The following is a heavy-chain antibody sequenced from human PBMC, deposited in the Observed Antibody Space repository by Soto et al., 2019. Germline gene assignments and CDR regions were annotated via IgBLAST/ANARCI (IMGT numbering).Heavy chain of an antibody. J-gene: IGHJ5*02. V-gene: IGHV1-69*12. Sequence: QVQLVQSGAEVKKPGSSVKVSCKASGGTFSSYAISWVRQAPGQGLEWMGGIIPIFGTANYAQKFQGRVTITADESTSTADMELSSLRSEDTAVYYCARVGAAAGTENWFDPWGQGTLVTVSS. D-gene: IGHD6-13*01. CDR2: IIPIFGTA. CDR1: GGTFSSYA. CDR3: ARVGAAAGTENWFDP.